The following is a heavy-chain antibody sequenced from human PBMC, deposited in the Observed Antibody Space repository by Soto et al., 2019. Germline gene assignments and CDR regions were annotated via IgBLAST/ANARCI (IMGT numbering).Heavy chain of an antibody. V-gene: IGHV3-7*01. J-gene: IGHJ6*03. CDR3: ARDFLDLYYYYYYMDV. D-gene: IGHD3-3*01. CDR1: GFTFSSDW. CDR2: IKQDGSEK. Sequence: GGSLRLSCAASGFTFSSDWMSWVRQAPGKGLEWVANIKQDGSEKYYVDSVKGRFTISRDNANNSLYLQMNSLRAEDTAVYYCARDFLDLYYYYYYMDVWGKGTTVTVSS.